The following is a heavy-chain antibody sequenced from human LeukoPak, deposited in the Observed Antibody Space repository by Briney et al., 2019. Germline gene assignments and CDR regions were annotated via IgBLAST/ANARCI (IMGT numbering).Heavy chain of an antibody. J-gene: IGHJ5*02. V-gene: IGHV4-39*01. D-gene: IGHD6-19*01. CDR3: ARRVRGSGVNWFDP. CDR2: IYYSGST. Sequence: PSETLSLTCTVSGGSISSSSYYWGWIRQPPGNGLEWIGSIYYSGSTYYNPSLKSRVTISVDTSKNQFSLKLSSVTAADTAVYYCARRVRGSGVNWFDPWGQGTLVSVSS. CDR1: GGSISSSSYY.